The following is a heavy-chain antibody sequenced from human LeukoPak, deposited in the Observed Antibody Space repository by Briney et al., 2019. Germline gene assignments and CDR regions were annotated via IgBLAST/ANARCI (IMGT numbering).Heavy chain of an antibody. D-gene: IGHD1-26*01. J-gene: IGHJ4*02. CDR2: IYYSGST. Sequence: SETLSLTCTVSGGFISSYYWSWIRQPPGKGLEWIGYIYYSGSTNYNPSLKSRVTISVDTSKNQFSLKLSSVTAADTAVYYCARGLDTYKSGVDWGQGTLVTVSS. V-gene: IGHV4-59*01. CDR3: ARGLDTYKSGVD. CDR1: GGFISSYY.